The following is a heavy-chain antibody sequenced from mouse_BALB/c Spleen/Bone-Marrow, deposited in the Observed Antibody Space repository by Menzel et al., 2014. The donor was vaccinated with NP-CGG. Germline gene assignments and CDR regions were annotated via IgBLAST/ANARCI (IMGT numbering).Heavy chain of an antibody. J-gene: IGHJ4*01. CDR2: IWAGGST. CDR3: ARDNGYYVDYAMDY. Sequence: QVQLQQSGPGLVAPSQSLSITCTVSGFSLTSYGVHWVRQPPGKGLEWLGVIWAGGSTNYNSALMSRLSISKDNSKSQVFLKMNSLQTDYTAMYYCARDNGYYVDYAMDYWGQGTSVTVSS. D-gene: IGHD2-3*01. CDR1: GFSLTSYG. V-gene: IGHV2-9*02.